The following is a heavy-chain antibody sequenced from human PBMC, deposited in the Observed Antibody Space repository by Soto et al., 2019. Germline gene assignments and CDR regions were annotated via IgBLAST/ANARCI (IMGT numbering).Heavy chain of an antibody. Sequence: GESLTISCKGSGYSFTSYWIGWMRQMPGKGLEWMGIIYPGDSDTRYSPSFQGQVTISADKSISTAYLQWSSLKASDTAMYYCARHREYYGSGSYPYYWGQGTLVTVSS. CDR3: ARHREYYGSGSYPYY. CDR1: GYSFTSYW. J-gene: IGHJ4*02. V-gene: IGHV5-51*01. CDR2: IYPGDSDT. D-gene: IGHD3-10*01.